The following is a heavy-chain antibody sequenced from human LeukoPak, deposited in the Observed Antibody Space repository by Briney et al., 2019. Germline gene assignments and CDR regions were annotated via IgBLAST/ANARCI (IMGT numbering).Heavy chain of an antibody. V-gene: IGHV3-30*04. CDR3: ARDPRPTSLLWFGELYAPFDH. Sequence: GRSLRLSCAASGFTFSSYAMHWVRQAPGKGLEWVAVISYDGSNKYYADSVKGRFTISRDNSKNTLYLQMNSLRAEDTAVYYCARDPRPTSLLWFGELYAPFDHWGQGTLVTVSS. J-gene: IGHJ4*02. CDR1: GFTFSSYA. D-gene: IGHD3-10*01. CDR2: ISYDGSNK.